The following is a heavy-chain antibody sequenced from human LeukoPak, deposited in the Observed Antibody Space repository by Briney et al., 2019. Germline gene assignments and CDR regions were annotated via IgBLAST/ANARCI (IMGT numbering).Heavy chain of an antibody. Sequence: SETLSLTCTVSGGSISSSSYYWGWIRQPPGKGLEWIGSTYYSGSTYYNPSLKSRVTISVDTSKNQFSLKLSSVTAADTAVYYWADESPAGYWGGGALATVSS. CDR3: ADESPAGY. CDR2: TYYSGST. CDR1: GGSISSSSYY. J-gene: IGHJ4*02. D-gene: IGHD6-25*01. V-gene: IGHV4-39*01.